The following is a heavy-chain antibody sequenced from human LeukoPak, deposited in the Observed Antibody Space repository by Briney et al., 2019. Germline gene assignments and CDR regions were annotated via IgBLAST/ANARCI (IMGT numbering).Heavy chain of an antibody. J-gene: IGHJ6*03. D-gene: IGHD3-10*01. CDR1: GSIFKNNW. Sequence: GESLTTSWKTSGSIFKNNWIAWVRQLPGEGLEWLGRIDPSDYPSVSYTNYNPSFQPRVSISADKYISTVYLHWSSLRDSDTAIYKCARHRGSSGSELDVWGKGTTVIVS. V-gene: IGHV5-10-1*01. CDR2: IDPSDYPSVSYT. CDR3: ARHRGSSGSELDV.